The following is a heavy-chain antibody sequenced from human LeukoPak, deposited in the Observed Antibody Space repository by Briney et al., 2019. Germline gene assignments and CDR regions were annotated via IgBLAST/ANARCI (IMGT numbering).Heavy chain of an antibody. V-gene: IGHV3-23*01. CDR3: AKDRRPSITMIVVVTFDY. CDR1: GFTFSSYA. J-gene: IGHJ4*02. D-gene: IGHD3-22*01. Sequence: GGSLRLSCTAPGFTFSSYAMSWVRQAPGKGLEWVSAISGSGGSTYYADSVKGRFTISRDNSKNTLYLQMNSLRAEDTAVYYCAKDRRPSITMIVVVTFDYWGQGTLVTVSS. CDR2: ISGSGGST.